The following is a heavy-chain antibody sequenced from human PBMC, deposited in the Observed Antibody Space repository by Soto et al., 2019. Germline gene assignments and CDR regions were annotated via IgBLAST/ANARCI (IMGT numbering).Heavy chain of an antibody. D-gene: IGHD6-13*01. J-gene: IGHJ6*03. CDR2: ISGSGGST. CDR1: GFTFSSYA. V-gene: IGHV3-23*01. Sequence: PGGSLRLSCAASGFTFSSYAISWVRQAPGKGLEWVSAISGSGGSTYYADSVKGRFTISRDNSKNTLYLQMNSLKAEDTAVYYCAKESAAYPAYYMDVWGKGTTVTVSS. CDR3: AKESAAYPAYYMDV.